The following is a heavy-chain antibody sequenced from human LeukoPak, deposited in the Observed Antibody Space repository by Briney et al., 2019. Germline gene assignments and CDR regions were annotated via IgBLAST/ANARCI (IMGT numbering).Heavy chain of an antibody. CDR2: INPNSGGT. CDR3: ARDIVMVTYWFDP. J-gene: IGHJ5*02. Sequence: GASVKVSCKASGYTFTGYYMHWVRQAPGQGLEWMGWINPNSGGTNYPQKFQGRVTMTRDTSISTAYMELSRLRSDDTAVYYCARDIVMVTYWFDPWGQGTLVTVSS. CDR1: GYTFTGYY. D-gene: IGHD5-18*01. V-gene: IGHV1-2*02.